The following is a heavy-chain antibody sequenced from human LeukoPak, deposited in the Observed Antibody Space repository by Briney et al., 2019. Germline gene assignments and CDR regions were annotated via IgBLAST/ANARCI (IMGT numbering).Heavy chain of an antibody. Sequence: KPGGFLRLSCAASGFIFSIYNMNWVRQAPGKGLEWVSSINTRSSSSYYADSVKGRFTISRDNAKNSLYLQMNSLRAEDTAVYYCAKVIEGGFDPWGQGTLVTVSS. D-gene: IGHD3-22*01. V-gene: IGHV3-21*04. CDR2: INTRSSSS. J-gene: IGHJ5*02. CDR3: AKVIEGGFDP. CDR1: GFIFSIYN.